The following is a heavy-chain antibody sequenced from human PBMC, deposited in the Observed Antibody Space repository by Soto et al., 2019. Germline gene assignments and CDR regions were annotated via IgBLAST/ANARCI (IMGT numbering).Heavy chain of an antibody. V-gene: IGHV4-30-2*01. D-gene: IGHD6-6*01. CDR3: ARKVAARNDFDY. J-gene: IGHJ4*02. CDR2: IYHIGNA. Sequence: QLQLQESGSGLVKTSQTLSLTCAVSGGSISSGYSWSWIRQPPGKGLEWVGYIYHIGNAYYNPSLQSRVTISIGRSKNQFSLKLTSVTAADTAVYYCARKVAARNDFDYWGQGTLVTVSS. CDR1: GGSISSGYS.